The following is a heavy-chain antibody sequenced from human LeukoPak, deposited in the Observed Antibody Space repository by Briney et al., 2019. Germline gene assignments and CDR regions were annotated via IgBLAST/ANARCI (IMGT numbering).Heavy chain of an antibody. V-gene: IGHV3-30-3*01. Sequence: GGSLRLSCAATGFTFSNYAIHWGRQAPGKGLEWVAFISDDGSRQHYAVSVKGRFTISRDNSKNTLNLQMNSLRAEDTAVYYCAREGHSGDYFDYWGQGTLVTVSS. D-gene: IGHD2-21*01. CDR2: ISDDGSRQ. CDR1: GFTFSNYA. CDR3: AREGHSGDYFDY. J-gene: IGHJ4*02.